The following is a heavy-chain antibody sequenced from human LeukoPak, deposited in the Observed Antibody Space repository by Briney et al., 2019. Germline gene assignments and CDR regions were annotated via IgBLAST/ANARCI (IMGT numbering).Heavy chain of an antibody. V-gene: IGHV1-69*06. D-gene: IGHD2-2*03. Sequence: SVKVSCKASGGTFSSYAISWVRQAPGQGLEWMGGVIPIFGTANYAQKFQGRVTITADKSTSTAYMELSSLRSEDTAVYYCARVFGYCSSTSCYGGSWFDPWGQGTLVTVSS. CDR1: GGTFSSYA. CDR2: VIPIFGTA. J-gene: IGHJ5*02. CDR3: ARVFGYCSSTSCYGGSWFDP.